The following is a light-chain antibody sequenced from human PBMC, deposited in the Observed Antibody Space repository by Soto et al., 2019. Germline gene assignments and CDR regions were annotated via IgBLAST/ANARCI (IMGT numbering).Light chain of an antibody. V-gene: IGLV2-14*03. Sequence: QSVLTQPASVSGSPGQSITISCTGTSSDVGGYDHVSWYQQHPGKAPKLIIYDVTVRPSGMSRRFSGPKSDNTASLAVSGLQPEDEADYYCSSYANKDTLLFGGGTTLTVL. J-gene: IGLJ3*02. CDR2: DVT. CDR1: SSDVGGYDH. CDR3: SSYANKDTLL.